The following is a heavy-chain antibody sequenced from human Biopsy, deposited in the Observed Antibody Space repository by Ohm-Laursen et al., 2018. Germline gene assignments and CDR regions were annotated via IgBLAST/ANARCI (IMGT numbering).Heavy chain of an antibody. V-gene: IGHV4-59*01. CDR1: GGSISSDY. J-gene: IGHJ6*02. D-gene: IGHD2/OR15-2a*01. CDR2: IYYSGST. CDR3: ARATNSTGWPYYYFYGMDV. Sequence: GTLSLTCTASGGSISSDYWSWIRQTPGKGLEWIGYIYYSGSTNYNPSLKSRVTISVDTSKNQFSLRLNSVTAADTAVYYCARATNSTGWPYYYFYGMDVWDQGTTVTVSS.